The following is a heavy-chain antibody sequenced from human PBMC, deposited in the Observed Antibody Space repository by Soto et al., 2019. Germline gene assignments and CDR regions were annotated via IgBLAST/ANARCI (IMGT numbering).Heavy chain of an antibody. CDR2: ISWNSGSI. V-gene: IGHV3-9*01. CDR1: GFTFDDYA. Sequence: EVQLVESGGGLVQPGRSLRLSCAASGFTFDDYAMHWVRQAPGKGLEWVSGISWNSGSIGYADSVKGRFTISRDNAKNSLYLQMNSLRAEDTALYYCAKDIVAFWGLRPFEYWGQGPLGTVSS. CDR3: AKDIVAFWGLRPFEY. D-gene: IGHD3-16*01. J-gene: IGHJ4*02.